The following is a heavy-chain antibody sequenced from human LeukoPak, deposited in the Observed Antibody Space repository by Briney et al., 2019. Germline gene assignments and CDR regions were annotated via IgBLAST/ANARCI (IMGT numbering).Heavy chain of an antibody. Sequence: ASVKVSCKVSGYTLTELPMHWVRQAPGKGLEWMGGFDPEDGETIYAQKFQGRVTMTEDTSTDTAYMELSSLRSEDTAVYYCAGEPRGYYYYGMDVWGQGTTVTVSS. CDR2: FDPEDGET. V-gene: IGHV1-24*01. CDR3: AGEPRGYYYYGMDV. CDR1: GYTLTELP. D-gene: IGHD1-14*01. J-gene: IGHJ6*02.